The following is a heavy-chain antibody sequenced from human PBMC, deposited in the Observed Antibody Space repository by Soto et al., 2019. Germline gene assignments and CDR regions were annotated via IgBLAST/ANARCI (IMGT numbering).Heavy chain of an antibody. J-gene: IGHJ5*02. V-gene: IGHV1-69*12. CDR3: ARDGDPGYSFWSGPLGGGRFDP. D-gene: IGHD3-3*01. CDR1: GGTFGNTA. CDR2: IVPMFGTA. Sequence: QVQLVQSGAEVKEPGSSVNVSCKTSGGTFGNTAVTWVRQAPGQGLEWIGGIVPMFGTANYAQKFRGRVTIPAAESTSTAHMELSSLRSDDTAVYYCARDGDPGYSFWSGPLGGGRFDPWGQGTLVTVSS.